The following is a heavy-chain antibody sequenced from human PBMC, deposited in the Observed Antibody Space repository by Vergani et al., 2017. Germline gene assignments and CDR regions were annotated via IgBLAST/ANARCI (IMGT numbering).Heavy chain of an antibody. V-gene: IGHV3-33*01. CDR2: TWYDGNNK. J-gene: IGHJ4*03. CDR1: GFTFNQYS. CDR3: ERDLRLLYNRFGP. Sequence: QVQLVESGGGVVQPGRSLRLSCAASGFTFNQYSMHWVRQAPGKGLEWVAVTWYDGNNKQYADSVKGRFTISRDNSKSTMYLQMNSLRDEDTGVYYCERDLRLLYNRFGPWGQGTLVTVSS. D-gene: IGHD1-14*01.